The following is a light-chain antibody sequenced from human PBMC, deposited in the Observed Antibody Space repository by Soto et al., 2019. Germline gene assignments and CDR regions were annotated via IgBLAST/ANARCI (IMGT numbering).Light chain of an antibody. J-gene: IGLJ2*01. CDR2: EVS. V-gene: IGLV2-14*01. Sequence: QSALTQPASVSGSPGQSITISCTGTSSDVGGYNFVSWYQHHPGKAPKLIIYEVSNRHSGVSNRFSASKSGNTASLTISGLQAEDEPDYYCSSYTNSSTLVGFIEGTKLTVL. CDR1: SSDVGGYNF. CDR3: SSYTNSSTLVG.